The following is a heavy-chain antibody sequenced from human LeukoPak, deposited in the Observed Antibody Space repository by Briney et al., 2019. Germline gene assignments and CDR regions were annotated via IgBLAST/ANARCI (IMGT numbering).Heavy chain of an antibody. V-gene: IGHV3-21*01. CDR1: GFTLSSYS. CDR2: ISSSSSYI. D-gene: IGHD4-17*01. Sequence: PGGSLRLSCAASGFTLSSYSMNWVRQAPGKGLEWVSSISSSSSYIYYADSVKGRFTIPRDNAKNSLCLQMNSLRAEDTAVYYCARAEGDYLNYYGMDVWGQGTTVTVSS. CDR3: ARAEGDYLNYYGMDV. J-gene: IGHJ6*02.